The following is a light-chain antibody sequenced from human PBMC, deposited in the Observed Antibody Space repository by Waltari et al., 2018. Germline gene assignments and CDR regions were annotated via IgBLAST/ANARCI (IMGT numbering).Light chain of an antibody. J-gene: IGKJ3*01. Sequence: DIQTTQSPSTLPAPVGDRGPITCRASQSIGSWLAWYQQKPGKAPKLLIYEATSLESGVPSRFSASGSGTEFTLTISSLQPDDFATYYCQRYNSYPITFGPGTKVDI. CDR1: QSIGSW. CDR3: QRYNSYPIT. V-gene: IGKV1-5*03. CDR2: EAT.